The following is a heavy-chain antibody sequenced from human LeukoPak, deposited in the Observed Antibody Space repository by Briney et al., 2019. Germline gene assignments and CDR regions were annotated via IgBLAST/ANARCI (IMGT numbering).Heavy chain of an antibody. CDR3: ERGVGWFDP. V-gene: IGHV3-53*01. D-gene: IGHD1-26*01. CDR2: IYIGGST. Sequence: WGSLRLXCAASGFTVSSNYMSWVRQAPGKGLERASIIYIGGSTYYAYSVNGRFTISTDNSKNTLYLQMNSPGDEDTAVYYCERGVGWFDPCGQGTLVIVSS. J-gene: IGHJ5*02. CDR1: GFTVSSNY.